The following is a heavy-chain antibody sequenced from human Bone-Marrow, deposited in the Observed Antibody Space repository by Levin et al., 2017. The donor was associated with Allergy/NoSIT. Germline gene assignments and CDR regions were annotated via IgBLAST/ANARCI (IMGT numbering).Heavy chain of an antibody. CDR1: GGSISSSSYY. Sequence: RSQTLSLTCTVSGGSISSSSYYWGWIRQPPGKGLEWIGSIYYSGSTYYNPSLKSRVTISVDTSKNQFSLKLSSVTAADTAVYYCARDQSSGSYWYIDYWGQGTLVTVSS. J-gene: IGHJ4*02. D-gene: IGHD1-26*01. CDR3: ARDQSSGSYWYIDY. CDR2: IYYSGST. V-gene: IGHV4-39*07.